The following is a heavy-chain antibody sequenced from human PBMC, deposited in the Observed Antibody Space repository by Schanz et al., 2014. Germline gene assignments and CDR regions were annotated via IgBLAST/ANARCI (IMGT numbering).Heavy chain of an antibody. CDR1: GFAFSDYF. J-gene: IGHJ4*02. V-gene: IGHV3-11*04. Sequence: VQLMESGGGLVKPGGSLRLSCVASGFAFSDYFMAWIRQPPGRGLEWVSYIGNGGVTIYYADSVKGRFTISRDNSKNSLYLQMNSLRVEDAAVYFCVSQAGNRNYWGQGTLVTVSS. CDR2: IGNGGVTI. CDR3: VSQAGNRNY.